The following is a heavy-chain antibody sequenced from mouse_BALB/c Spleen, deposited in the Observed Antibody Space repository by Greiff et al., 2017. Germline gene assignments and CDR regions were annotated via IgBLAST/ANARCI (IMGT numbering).Heavy chain of an antibody. CDR3: ARGSSSMDY. Sequence: EVQLVESGGGLVQPGGSLKLSCAASGFTFSSFGMHWVRQAPEKGLEWVAYISSGSSTIYYADTVKGRFTISRDNPKNTLFLQMTSLRSEDTAMYYCARGSSSMDYWGQGTSVTVSS. CDR2: ISSGSSTI. V-gene: IGHV5-17*02. CDR1: GFTFSSFG. D-gene: IGHD1-1*01. J-gene: IGHJ4*01.